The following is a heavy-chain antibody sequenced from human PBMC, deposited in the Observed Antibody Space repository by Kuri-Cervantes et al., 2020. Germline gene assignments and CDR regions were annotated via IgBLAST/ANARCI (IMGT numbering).Heavy chain of an antibody. CDR2: ISYDGSNK. CDR1: GFTFRNYE. D-gene: IGHD4-17*01. Sequence: LKIPCVASGFTFRNYEMHWVRQATGKGLEWVAVISYDGSNKYYADSVKGRFTISRDNYKNTLYLQMNSMRAEDTAVYYCAKEGGNYGDYGLSDYYGMDVWGQGTTVTVSS. CDR3: AKEGGNYGDYGLSDYYGMDV. J-gene: IGHJ6*02. V-gene: IGHV3-30-3*01.